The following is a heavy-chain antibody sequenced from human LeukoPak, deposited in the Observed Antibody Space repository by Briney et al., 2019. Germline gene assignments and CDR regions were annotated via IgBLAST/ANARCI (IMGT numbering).Heavy chain of an antibody. D-gene: IGHD2-21*01. Sequence: GESLKISCTGSGYSFATYWIAWVRQMPGKGLEWVGIIYPADSNTRYSPSFKGQVTISADKSNSTAYLQWNSLKASDTAMYFCARLYSILSPFDPWGQGTLVTVSS. J-gene: IGHJ5*02. CDR2: IYPADSNT. CDR3: ARLYSILSPFDP. V-gene: IGHV5-51*01. CDR1: GYSFATYW.